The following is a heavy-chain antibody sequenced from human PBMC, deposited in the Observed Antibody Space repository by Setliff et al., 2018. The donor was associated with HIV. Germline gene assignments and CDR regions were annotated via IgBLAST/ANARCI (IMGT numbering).Heavy chain of an antibody. J-gene: IGHJ4*02. CDR3: AKSSWWEPRAY. V-gene: IGHV3-23*01. D-gene: IGHD2-15*01. Sequence: GGSLRLSCAVSGFTLSTFSMSWVRQAPGKGLEWVSAISSKDGSTYYADSVRCRFTISRDNSKNTLYLQMNSLRAEDTAVYYCAKSSWWEPRAYWGQGTLVTVSS. CDR2: ISSKDGST. CDR1: GFTLSTFS.